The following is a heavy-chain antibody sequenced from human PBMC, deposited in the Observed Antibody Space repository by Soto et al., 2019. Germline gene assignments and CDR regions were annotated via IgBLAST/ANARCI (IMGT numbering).Heavy chain of an antibody. CDR1: GFTFSSYG. J-gene: IGHJ6*02. CDR2: ISYDGSNK. CDR3: AKDTGSSSCYLLSYYYGMDV. V-gene: IGHV3-30*18. Sequence: GGSLRLSCAASGFTFSSYGMHWVRQAPGKGLEWVAVISYDGSNKYYADSVKGRFTISRDNSKNTLYLQMNSLRAEDTAVYYFAKDTGSSSCYLLSYYYGMDVWGQGTTVTVSS. D-gene: IGHD6-13*01.